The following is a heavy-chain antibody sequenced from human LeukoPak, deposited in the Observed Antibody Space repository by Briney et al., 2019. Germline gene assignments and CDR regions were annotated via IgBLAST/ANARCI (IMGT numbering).Heavy chain of an antibody. V-gene: IGHV3-21*01. CDR3: AIGGDAYGSGKSNWFDP. J-gene: IGHJ5*02. D-gene: IGHD3-10*01. CDR1: GFTFSSYS. CDR2: ISSSSSYI. Sequence: GGSLRLSCAASGFTFSSYSMNGVRQAPGKGLEWVSSISSSSSYIYYTDSVKGRFTISRDNAKNSLYLQMNSLRAEDTAVYYCAIGGDAYGSGKSNWFDPWGQGTLVTVSS.